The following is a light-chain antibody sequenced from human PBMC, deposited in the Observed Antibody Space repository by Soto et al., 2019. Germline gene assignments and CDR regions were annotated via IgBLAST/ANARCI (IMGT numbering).Light chain of an antibody. CDR3: AAWDDSLSGSV. CDR2: FNN. V-gene: IGLV1-40*01. Sequence: QSVLTQPPSVSGAPGQRVTISCTGSSSNIGAGYDVHWFQQVPGTAPTLLIYFNNNRPSGVPDRFSGSKSGTSASLAISGLRSEDEADYYCAAWDDSLSGSVFGGGTQLTVL. J-gene: IGLJ3*02. CDR1: SSNIGAGYD.